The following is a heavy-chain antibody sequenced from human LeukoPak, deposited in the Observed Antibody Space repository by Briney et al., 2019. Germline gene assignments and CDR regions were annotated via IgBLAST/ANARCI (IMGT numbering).Heavy chain of an antibody. V-gene: IGHV3-48*01. CDR2: ISSRNTSI. CDR1: GFSLSSYS. J-gene: IGHJ4*02. Sequence: PGGSLRLSCAASGFSLSSYSFNWVRQAPGKGLEWVSYISSRNTSIYYSDSVKGRFTISRDNARNSLYLQMNSLRAEDTAVYYCATFSVGATWDYWGQGPLVTVSS. CDR3: ATFSVGATWDY. D-gene: IGHD1-26*01.